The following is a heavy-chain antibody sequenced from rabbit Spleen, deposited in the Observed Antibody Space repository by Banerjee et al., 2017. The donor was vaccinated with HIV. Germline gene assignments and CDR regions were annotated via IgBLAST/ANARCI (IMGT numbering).Heavy chain of an antibody. CDR3: ARTSALYDCNL. CDR2: IYTIGSGT. V-gene: IGHV1S45*01. D-gene: IGHD8-1*01. J-gene: IGHJ4*01. Sequence: QEQLVESGGGLVQPEGSLALTCTASGFSFSNGYYMCWVRQAPGKGLEWIGCIYTIGSGTYYASWVNGRFTISKTSSTTVTLQMTSLTAADTATYFCARTSALYDCNLWGPGTLVTVS. CDR1: GFSFSNGYY.